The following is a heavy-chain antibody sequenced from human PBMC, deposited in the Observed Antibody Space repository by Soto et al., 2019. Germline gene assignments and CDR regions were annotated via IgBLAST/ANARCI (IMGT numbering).Heavy chain of an antibody. CDR3: ARGGVGVNWFDP. Sequence: PSETLSLTCNVSNGSIDNYYWSWIRQPPGKGLEWIGYMYYSGSTNYNPSLKSRVTMSVDTSKNQFSLKLSSVTAADTAVYYCARGGVGVNWFDPWGQGTLVTVSS. D-gene: IGHD1-26*01. CDR1: NGSIDNYY. J-gene: IGHJ5*02. CDR2: MYYSGST. V-gene: IGHV4-59*01.